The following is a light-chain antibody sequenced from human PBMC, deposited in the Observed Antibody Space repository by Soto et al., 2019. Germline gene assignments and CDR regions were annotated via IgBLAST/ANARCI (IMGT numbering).Light chain of an antibody. CDR2: GAS. CDR1: QSVPSSY. J-gene: IGKJ4*01. Sequence: EIVLTQSPGTLSLSPGERATLSCRASQSVPSSYFAWYQQKPGQAPRLLIYGASSRATGIPDRFSGSGSGTDFSLTISRLEPEDFAVYYCQQYGSSPPLTFGGGTKVEIK. V-gene: IGKV3-20*01. CDR3: QQYGSSPPLT.